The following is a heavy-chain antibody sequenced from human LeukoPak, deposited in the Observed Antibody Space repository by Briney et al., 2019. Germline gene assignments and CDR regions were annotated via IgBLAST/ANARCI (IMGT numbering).Heavy chain of an antibody. Sequence: GGSLRLSCAASGFTFSSYWMTWVRQAPGKGREWVANINRDGSQKSYVDSVKGRFTISRDNAKNSLYLQMDSLRAEDTAVYYCSVVSDAFDIWGQGTMVTVSS. CDR2: INRDGSQK. J-gene: IGHJ3*02. D-gene: IGHD3-22*01. V-gene: IGHV3-7*05. CDR1: GFTFSSYW. CDR3: SVVSDAFDI.